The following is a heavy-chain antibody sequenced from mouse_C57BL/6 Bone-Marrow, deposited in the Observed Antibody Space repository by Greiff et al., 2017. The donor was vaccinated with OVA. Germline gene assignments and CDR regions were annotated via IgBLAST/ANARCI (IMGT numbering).Heavy chain of an antibody. CDR3: AREEDYYGSSDY. J-gene: IGHJ2*01. V-gene: IGHV1-81*01. CDR2: IYPRSGNT. Sequence: VHLVESGAELARPGASVKLSCKASGYTFTSYGISWVKQRTGQGLEWIGEIYPRSGNTYYNEKFKGKATLTADKSSSTAYMELRSLTSEDSAVYFCAREEDYYGSSDYWGQGTTLTVSS. CDR1: GYTFTSYG. D-gene: IGHD1-1*01.